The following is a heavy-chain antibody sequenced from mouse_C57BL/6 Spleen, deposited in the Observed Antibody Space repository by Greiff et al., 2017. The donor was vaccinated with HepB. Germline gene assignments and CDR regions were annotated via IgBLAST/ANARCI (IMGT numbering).Heavy chain of an antibody. J-gene: IGHJ1*03. CDR3: ASNYGSSFRYFDV. Sequence: VKLQQPGAELVKPGASVKLSCKASGYTFTSYWMHWVKQRPGQGLEWIGMIHPNSGSTNYNEKFKSKATLTVDKSSSTAYMQLSSLTSEDSAVYYCASNYGSSFRYFDVWGTGTTVTVSS. V-gene: IGHV1-64*01. D-gene: IGHD1-1*01. CDR2: IHPNSGST. CDR1: GYTFTSYW.